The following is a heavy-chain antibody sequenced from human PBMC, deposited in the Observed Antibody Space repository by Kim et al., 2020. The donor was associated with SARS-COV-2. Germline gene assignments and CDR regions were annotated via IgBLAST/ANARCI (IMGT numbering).Heavy chain of an antibody. J-gene: IGHJ5*02. Sequence: ASVKVSCKASGYTFTSYGISWVRQAPGQGLEWMGWISAYNGNTNYAQKLQGRVTMTTDTSTSTAYMELRSLRSDDTAVYYCARGPKKWLTPGDGDNWFDPWGQGALVTVSS. V-gene: IGHV1-18*01. D-gene: IGHD6-19*01. CDR1: GYTFTSYG. CDR2: ISAYNGNT. CDR3: ARGPKKWLTPGDGDNWFDP.